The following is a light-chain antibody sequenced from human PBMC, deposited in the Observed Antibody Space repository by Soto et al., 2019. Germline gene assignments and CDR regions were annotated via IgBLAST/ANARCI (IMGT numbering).Light chain of an antibody. Sequence: QSVLAQPPSVSGAPGQTITIXCTGSSSNIGAGYDVHWYQQLPXTATKFLIYNNNQRLAGVPHRFSGSKSGTSASLAITGLRSDDEADYYCATWDDDLYTPIIGGGTKVTVL. J-gene: IGLJ2*01. V-gene: IGLV1-40*01. CDR2: NNN. CDR1: SSNIGAGYD. CDR3: ATWDDDLYTPI.